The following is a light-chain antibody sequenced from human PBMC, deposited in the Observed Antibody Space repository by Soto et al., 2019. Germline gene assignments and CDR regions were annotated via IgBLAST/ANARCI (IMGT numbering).Light chain of an antibody. CDR2: GVS. V-gene: IGKV3-20*01. CDR1: QSVPSNF. Sequence: EIVLTQSPGTLSLSPGERATLSCRASQSVPSNFLAWYQQKPGQAPILVIYGVSRGATVIPDRFSGGGAGPDSILTISIVEPEDFAVYCCQQYDRSWTLGEGTKVEIK. J-gene: IGKJ1*01. CDR3: QQYDRSWT.